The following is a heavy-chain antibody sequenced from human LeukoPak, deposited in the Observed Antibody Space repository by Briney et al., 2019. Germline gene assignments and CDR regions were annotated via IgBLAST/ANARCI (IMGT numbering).Heavy chain of an antibody. Sequence: PSETLSLTCAVYGGSFSGYYWSWIRQPPGKGLEWIGEINHSGSTNYNPSLKSRVTISVDTSKNQFSLKLSSVTAADTAVYYCARGHCSGTSCHSNWFDPWGQGTLVTVSS. CDR3: ARGHCSGTSCHSNWFDP. CDR1: GGSFSGYY. D-gene: IGHD2-2*01. CDR2: INHSGST. V-gene: IGHV4-34*01. J-gene: IGHJ5*02.